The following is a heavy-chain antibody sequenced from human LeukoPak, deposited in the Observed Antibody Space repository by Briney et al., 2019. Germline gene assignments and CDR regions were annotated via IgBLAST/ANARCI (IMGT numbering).Heavy chain of an antibody. CDR3: ARHEAAALSSLDY. J-gene: IGHJ4*02. D-gene: IGHD6-13*01. CDR2: IYNSGST. Sequence: SETLSLTCTVSGGSISGSYWSWIRQPPGKGREWIGYIYNSGSTNYNPSLKSRVAISVDTSKNQFSLKLSSVTAADTAVYYCARHEAAALSSLDYWGQGTLVTVSS. CDR1: GGSISGSY. V-gene: IGHV4-59*08.